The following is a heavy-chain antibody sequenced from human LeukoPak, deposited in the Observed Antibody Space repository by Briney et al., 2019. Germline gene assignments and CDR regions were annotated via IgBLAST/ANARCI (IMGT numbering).Heavy chain of an antibody. CDR3: ARVYSGYLYYYYGMDV. D-gene: IGHD5-12*01. V-gene: IGHV1-8*01. Sequence: GASVKVSCKASGYTFTSYDINWVRQATGQGLEWMGWMNPNSGNTGYAQKFQGRVTMTRNTSISTAYMELSSLRSEDTAVYYCARVYSGYLYYYYGMDVWGQGTTVTVSS. CDR2: MNPNSGNT. J-gene: IGHJ6*02. CDR1: GYTFTSYD.